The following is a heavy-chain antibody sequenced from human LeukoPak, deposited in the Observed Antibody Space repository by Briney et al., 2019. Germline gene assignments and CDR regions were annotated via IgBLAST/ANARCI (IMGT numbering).Heavy chain of an antibody. V-gene: IGHV3-15*01. CDR2: IKSKTDGGTT. Sequence: KSGGSLRLFCAASGFTFSNAWMSWVRQAPGKGREWVGRIKSKTDGGTTDYAAPVKGRLTISRDDSKNTLYLQINSLKTEDTAVYYCTTSAYTYYDYIWGSYRYDYWGQGTLVTVSS. D-gene: IGHD3-16*02. J-gene: IGHJ4*02. CDR1: GFTFSNAW. CDR3: TTSAYTYYDYIWGSYRYDY.